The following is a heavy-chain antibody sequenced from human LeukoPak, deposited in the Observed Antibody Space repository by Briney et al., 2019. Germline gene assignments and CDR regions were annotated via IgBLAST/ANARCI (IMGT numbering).Heavy chain of an antibody. J-gene: IGHJ6*03. V-gene: IGHV1-69*05. D-gene: IGHD2-2*01. CDR3: ARAMGHIVVVPAATYYYYYMDV. CDR2: IIPIFGTA. Sequence: SVKVSCKASGGTFSSYAISWVRQAPGQGLEWMGGIIPIFGTANYAQKFQGRVTITTDESTSTAYMELSSLRSEDTAVYYCARAMGHIVVVPAATYYYYYMDVWGKGTTVTVSS. CDR1: GGTFSSYA.